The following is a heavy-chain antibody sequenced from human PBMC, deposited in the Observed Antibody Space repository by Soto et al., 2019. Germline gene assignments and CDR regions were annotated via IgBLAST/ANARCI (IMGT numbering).Heavy chain of an antibody. CDR2: IIPIFGTA. CDR1: GGTFSSYA. CDR3: ARDIHSGGSCYHY. J-gene: IGHJ4*02. D-gene: IGHD2-15*01. Sequence: QVQLVQSGAEVKKPGSSVKVSCKASGGTFSSYAISWVRQAPGQGLEWMGGIIPIFGTANYAQKFQGRVTITADESTSTGDRELSSLRAEDTDVYYCARDIHSGGSCYHYWGQGTLVTVSS. V-gene: IGHV1-69*01.